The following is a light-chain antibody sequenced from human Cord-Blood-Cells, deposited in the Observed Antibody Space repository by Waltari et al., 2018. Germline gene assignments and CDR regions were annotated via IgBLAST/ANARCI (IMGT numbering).Light chain of an antibody. V-gene: IGLV2-23*01. CDR3: CSYAGRV. CDR2: EGS. CDR1: SSDVGGYNL. Sequence: QSALTQPAPVSGSPGQSITTSCTGTSSDVGGYNLVPWYQQHPGKAPKLMIYEGSKRPSGVSNRFSGSKSGNTASLTISGLQAEDEADYYCCSYAGRVFGGGTKLTVL. J-gene: IGLJ3*02.